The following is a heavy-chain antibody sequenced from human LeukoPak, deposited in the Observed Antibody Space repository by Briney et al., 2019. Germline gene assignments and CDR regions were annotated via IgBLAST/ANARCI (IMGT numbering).Heavy chain of an antibody. CDR3: AKAAPWRVLAAAGYYYYYYMDV. Sequence: GGSLRLSCAASGFTFSSYGMHWVRQAPGKGLEWVAVISYDGSNKYYADSVKGRFTISRDNSKNTLYLQMNSLRAEDTAVYYCAKAAPWRVLAAAGYYYYYYMDVWGKGTTVTVSS. V-gene: IGHV3-30*18. CDR1: GFTFSSYG. J-gene: IGHJ6*03. CDR2: ISYDGSNK. D-gene: IGHD6-13*01.